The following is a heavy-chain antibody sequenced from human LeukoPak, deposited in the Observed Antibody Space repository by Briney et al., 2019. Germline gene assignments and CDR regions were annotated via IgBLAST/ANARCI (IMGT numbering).Heavy chain of an antibody. CDR1: GYRFNSYW. V-gene: IGHV5-51*01. CDR2: IYGGDSET. J-gene: IGHJ4*02. D-gene: IGHD6-13*01. CDR3: ARLSEELEAHFDF. Sequence: GEYLKISCKGSGYRFNSYWIGWVRQMPGKGLEWMGVIYGGDSETRYSPSFQGHVTISADKSISTAYLQWSSLKASDTAMYYCARLSEELEAHFDFWGQGTPVTVSS.